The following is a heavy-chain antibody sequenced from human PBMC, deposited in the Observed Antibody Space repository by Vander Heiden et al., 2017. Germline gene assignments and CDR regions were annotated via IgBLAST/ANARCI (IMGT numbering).Heavy chain of an antibody. CDR3: TRHMKVLTSDSGYDYQYYGMDV. Sequence: EAQLVDSGGGLVQPGGSLKLSCAPSGVTFTGSPVQWVRRACGKGVGWVGRIRSKDHSDATAYAASVKGRVTIARDDSKNTAYLQKNSLKTEDTAVDYCTRHMKVLTSDSGYDYQYYGMDVWGQGTTVTVSS. CDR1: GVTFTGSP. J-gene: IGHJ6*02. CDR2: IRSKDHSDAT. D-gene: IGHD5-12*01. V-gene: IGHV3-73*01.